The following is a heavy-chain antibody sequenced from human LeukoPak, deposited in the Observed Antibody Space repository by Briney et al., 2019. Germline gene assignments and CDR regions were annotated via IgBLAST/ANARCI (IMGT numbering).Heavy chain of an antibody. J-gene: IGHJ4*02. Sequence: PSETLSLTCTVSGGSISSGSYYWRWIRPPAGKGLEWIGRIYTSGSTNYHPSLKSRVTISVDTSKNQFSLKLSSVTAADTAVYYCARDEGSSGSYYFDYWGQGTLVTVSS. CDR3: ARDEGSSGSYYFDY. V-gene: IGHV4-61*02. D-gene: IGHD3-22*01. CDR1: GGSISSGSYY. CDR2: IYTSGST.